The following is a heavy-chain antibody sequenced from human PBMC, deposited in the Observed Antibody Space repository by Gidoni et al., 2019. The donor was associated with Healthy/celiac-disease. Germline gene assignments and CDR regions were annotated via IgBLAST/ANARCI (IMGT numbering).Heavy chain of an antibody. CDR3: AKDISRELRRGGAFDI. D-gene: IGHD1-7*01. V-gene: IGHV3-9*01. CDR1: GFTFDKYA. CDR2: ISWNSGSI. Sequence: EVQLVESGGGLVQPGRSLRLSCAHSGFTFDKYAMHWVRQAPGKGLGWVSGISWNSGSIGYADSVKGRVTISRDNAKNSLYLQMNSLRAEDTALYYCAKDISRELRRGGAFDIWGQGTMVTVSS. J-gene: IGHJ3*02.